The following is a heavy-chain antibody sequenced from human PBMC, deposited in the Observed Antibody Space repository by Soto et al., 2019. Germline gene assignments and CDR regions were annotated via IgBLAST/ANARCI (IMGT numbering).Heavy chain of an antibody. D-gene: IGHD1-26*01. V-gene: IGHV4-4*09. J-gene: IGHJ4*02. Sequence: QVQLQESGPGLVKPSGTLSLICTVSGDSINNFYWSWIRQSPGKGLEWIAYIYANGNTNHNPSLKSRVAISIDTSKSQFSLNLTSVTAAYTAVYFCARGRSNGAFDSWGQGALVTVSS. CDR1: GDSINNFY. CDR2: IYANGNT. CDR3: ARGRSNGAFDS.